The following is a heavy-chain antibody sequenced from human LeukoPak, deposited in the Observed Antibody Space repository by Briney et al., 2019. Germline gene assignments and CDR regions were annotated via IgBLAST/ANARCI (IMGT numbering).Heavy chain of an antibody. CDR1: GGSFSSGSYY. D-gene: IGHD6-13*01. CDR2: IYYSGST. V-gene: IGHV4-61*01. J-gene: IGHJ4*02. Sequence: PSETLSLTCTVSGGSFSSGSYYWSWIRQPPGKGLEWVGYIYYSGSTNYNPSLKSRVTISVDTSKNQFSLKLSSVTAADTAVYYCARGGIANFDYWGQGTLVTVSS. CDR3: ARGGIANFDY.